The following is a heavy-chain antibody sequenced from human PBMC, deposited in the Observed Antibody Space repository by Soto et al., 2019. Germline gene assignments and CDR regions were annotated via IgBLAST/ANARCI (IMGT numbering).Heavy chain of an antibody. D-gene: IGHD2-15*01. CDR3: ASSGTQAATNWFDP. CDR2: ISAYNGNT. J-gene: IGHJ5*02. V-gene: IGHV1-18*01. CDR1: GYTFTSYG. Sequence: AASVKVSCKASGYTFTSYGISWVRQAPGQGLEWMGWISAYNGNTNYAQKLQGRVTMTTDTSTSTAYMELRSLRSDDTAVYYCASSGTQAATNWFDPWGQGTLVTVSS.